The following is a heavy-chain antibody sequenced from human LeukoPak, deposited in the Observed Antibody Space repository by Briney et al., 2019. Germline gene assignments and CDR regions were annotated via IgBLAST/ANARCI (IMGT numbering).Heavy chain of an antibody. J-gene: IGHJ6*02. CDR2: INPNSGGT. CDR3: ARDLGYCSGGSCWSAYYYYGMDV. D-gene: IGHD2-15*01. V-gene: IGHV1-2*02. CDR1: GYTFTGYY. Sequence: GASVKVSCKASGYTFTGYYMHWVRQAPGQGLEWMGWINPNSGGTNYAQKFQGRVTMTRDTSISTAYMELSRLRSDDTVVYYCARDLGYCSGGSCWSAYYYYGMDVWGQGTTVTVSS.